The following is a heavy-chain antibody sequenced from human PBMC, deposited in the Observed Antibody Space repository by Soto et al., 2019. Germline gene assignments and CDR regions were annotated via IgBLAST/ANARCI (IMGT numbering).Heavy chain of an antibody. Sequence: SGPTLVNPTQTLTLTCTFSGFSLSTSGVGVGWIRQPPGKALEWLALIYWNDDKRDSPSLKSRLTIPKATSKNQVVLTMTNMDPVDTATYYCAHYIGSYLGIDYWGQGTLVTVSS. CDR3: AHYIGSYLGIDY. D-gene: IGHD1-26*01. CDR2: IYWNDDK. J-gene: IGHJ4*02. V-gene: IGHV2-5*01. CDR1: GFSLSTSGVG.